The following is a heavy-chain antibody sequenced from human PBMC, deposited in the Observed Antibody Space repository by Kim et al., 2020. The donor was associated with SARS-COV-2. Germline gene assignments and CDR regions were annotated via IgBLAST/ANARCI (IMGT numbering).Heavy chain of an antibody. Sequence: GGSLRLSCAASGFTFSDYYMSWIRQAPGKGLEWVSYISSSSSYTNYADSVKGRFTISRDNAKNSLYLQMNSLRAEDTAVYYCARVHEEFGVGHFDYWGQGTLVTVSS. CDR3: ARVHEEFGVGHFDY. D-gene: IGHD3-10*01. V-gene: IGHV3-11*05. CDR2: ISSSSSYT. J-gene: IGHJ4*02. CDR1: GFTFSDYY.